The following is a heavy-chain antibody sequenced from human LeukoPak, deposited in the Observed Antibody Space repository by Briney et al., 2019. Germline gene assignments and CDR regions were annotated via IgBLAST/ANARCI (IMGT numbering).Heavy chain of an antibody. CDR3: SKDRSGSGKGLTYAFDI. D-gene: IGHD3-10*01. CDR1: GFTFSSYG. CDR2: IRYDGSNN. V-gene: IGHV3-30*02. Sequence: AGGSLRLSCAASGFTFSSYGMHWVRQAPGKGLEWVAFIRYDGSNNYYADSVKGRVTISRDNSKNTLYLQMDSLRAEDTAVYYCSKDRSGSGKGLTYAFDIWGQGTMVTVFS. J-gene: IGHJ3*02.